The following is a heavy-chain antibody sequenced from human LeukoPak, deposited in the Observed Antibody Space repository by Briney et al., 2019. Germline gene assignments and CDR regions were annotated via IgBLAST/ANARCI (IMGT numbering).Heavy chain of an antibody. CDR3: AREGVAALFDY. D-gene: IGHD6-19*01. CDR1: GFTFSSYW. Sequence: QPGGSLRLSCAASGFTFSSYWMHWVRHAPGKGLVWVSRINADGSITAYADSVKGRFTISRDNAKNSLYLQMNSLRAEDTAVYYCAREGVAALFDYWGQGTLVTVSS. J-gene: IGHJ4*02. V-gene: IGHV3-74*01. CDR2: INADGSIT.